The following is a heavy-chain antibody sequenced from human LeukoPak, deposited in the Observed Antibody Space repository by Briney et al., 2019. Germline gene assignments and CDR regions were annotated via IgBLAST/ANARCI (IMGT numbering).Heavy chain of an antibody. J-gene: IGHJ5*02. Sequence: GASVKVSCKASGYTFTSYYMHWVRQAPGQGLEWMGIINPSGGSTSYAQKFQGRVTMTRDMSTSTVYMELSSLRSEDTAVYYCARVSTTVNYNWFDPGAREPWSPSPQ. CDR1: GYTFTSYY. V-gene: IGHV1-46*01. CDR3: ARVSTTVNYNWFDP. CDR2: INPSGGST. D-gene: IGHD4-17*01.